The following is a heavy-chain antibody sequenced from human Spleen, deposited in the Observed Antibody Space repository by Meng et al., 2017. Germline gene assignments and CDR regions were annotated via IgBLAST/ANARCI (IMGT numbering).Heavy chain of an antibody. CDR1: GYTLSSDG. CDR3: ATRGNPYLNC. Sequence: QGALVQSGAEVEKPGASVKVSCEASGYTLSSDGFSWVRQAPGQGLEWLGWINTYNGKTDYALKFQGRITMTTDTFTRTGYMELRNLRSDDTAVYYCATRGNPYLNCWGQGTLVTVSS. V-gene: IGHV1-18*01. J-gene: IGHJ4*02. CDR2: INTYNGKT.